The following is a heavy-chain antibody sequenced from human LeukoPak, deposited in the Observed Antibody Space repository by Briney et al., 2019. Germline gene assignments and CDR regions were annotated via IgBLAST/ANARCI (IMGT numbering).Heavy chain of an antibody. CDR1: GGSISSGDYY. Sequence: SETLSLTCTVSGGSISSGDYYWSWIRQPPGKGMEWIAYMYYSGSTYYNPSLKSRVTMSADTSKNQLSLKLSSVTAADTAVYYCARPYYYDSRIDPWGQGILVTVSS. CDR3: ARPYYYDSRIDP. J-gene: IGHJ5*02. CDR2: MYYSGST. D-gene: IGHD3-22*01. V-gene: IGHV4-30-4*01.